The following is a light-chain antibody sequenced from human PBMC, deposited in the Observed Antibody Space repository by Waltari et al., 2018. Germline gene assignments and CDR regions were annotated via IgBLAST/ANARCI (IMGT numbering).Light chain of an antibody. CDR1: SSDVGSYRF. CDR2: EVT. CDR3: CSYAGDSNFV. V-gene: IGLV2-23*02. J-gene: IGLJ1*01. Sequence: QSALTQPASVSGSPGQSTTISCTGTSSDVGSYRFVSWYQQCPGKAPKLILYEVTKRPSGVSNRFSGSKSGNTASLTITGLQADDEADYYCCSYAGDSNFVFGTGTKVTVL.